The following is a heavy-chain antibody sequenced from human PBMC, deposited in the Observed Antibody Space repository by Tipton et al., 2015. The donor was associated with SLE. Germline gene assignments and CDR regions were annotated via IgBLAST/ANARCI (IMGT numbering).Heavy chain of an antibody. CDR2: IYNSGNI. CDR1: GASISSTSYY. J-gene: IGHJ6*03. CDR3: ARATDWNLSPDV. D-gene: IGHD1-7*01. Sequence: TLSLTCTVSGASISSTSYYWGWIRQAPGKGLEWIGSIYNSGNIYYNASLKSRVTISVDTSKNQFSLRLSSVSASDTAVYYCARATDWNLSPDVWGKGTTVTV. V-gene: IGHV4-39*07.